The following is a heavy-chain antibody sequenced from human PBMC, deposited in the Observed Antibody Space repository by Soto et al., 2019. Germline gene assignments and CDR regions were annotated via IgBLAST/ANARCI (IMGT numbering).Heavy chain of an antibody. Sequence: WGSLRLSCAASGFTFSSYSMNWVRQAPGKGLEWVAVISYDGGNKNHADSVKGRFTISRDNSKNTLFLQMNNLRAEDTAVYYCARDGWLYYDSTSQGMDVWGQGTTVTVSS. J-gene: IGHJ6*02. CDR2: ISYDGGNK. D-gene: IGHD3-22*01. CDR1: GFTFSSYS. CDR3: ARDGWLYYDSTSQGMDV. V-gene: IGHV3-30*03.